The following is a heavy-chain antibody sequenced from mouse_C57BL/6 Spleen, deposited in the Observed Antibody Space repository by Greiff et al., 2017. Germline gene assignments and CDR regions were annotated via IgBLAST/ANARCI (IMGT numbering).Heavy chain of an antibody. CDR1: GYTFTDYE. J-gene: IGHJ2*01. CDR2: IDPETGGT. CDR3: TRRESYSNPLDY. D-gene: IGHD2-5*01. Sequence: QVQLQQPGAELVRPGASVTLSCKASGYTFTDYEMHWVKQTPVHGLEWIGAIDPETGGTAYNQKFKGKAILTADKSSSTAYMELRSLTSEDSAVYYCTRRESYSNPLDYWGQGTTLTVSS. V-gene: IGHV1-15*01.